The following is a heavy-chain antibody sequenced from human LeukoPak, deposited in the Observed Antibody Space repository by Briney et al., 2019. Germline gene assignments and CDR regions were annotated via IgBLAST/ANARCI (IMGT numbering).Heavy chain of an antibody. CDR3: ARSPKTNYYGSGTHPLY. Sequence: ASVKVSCKASGYTFTGYYMHWVRQAPGQGLEWMGWINPNSGGTNYAQKFQGRVTMTRDTSISTAYMELSSLRSEDTAVYYCARSPKTNYYGSGTHPLYWGQGTLVTVSS. CDR2: INPNSGGT. CDR1: GYTFTGYY. V-gene: IGHV1-2*02. D-gene: IGHD3-10*01. J-gene: IGHJ4*02.